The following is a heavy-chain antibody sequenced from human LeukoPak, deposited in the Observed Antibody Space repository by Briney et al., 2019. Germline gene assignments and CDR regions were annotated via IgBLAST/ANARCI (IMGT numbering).Heavy chain of an antibody. CDR3: VRDRCSGGSCRLFDY. J-gene: IGHJ4*02. CDR2: MWSDRDNR. D-gene: IGHD2-15*01. V-gene: IGHV3-33*01. CDR1: GLTFGTYA. Sequence: GGSLRLFCAASGLTFGTYAMQWVRQAPGKGLDWVAVMWSDRDNRYYADCGKGRFPISRDNSTNPPYLEMNSLRAEGTAVYYCVRDRCSGGSCRLFDYWGQGALVTVSS.